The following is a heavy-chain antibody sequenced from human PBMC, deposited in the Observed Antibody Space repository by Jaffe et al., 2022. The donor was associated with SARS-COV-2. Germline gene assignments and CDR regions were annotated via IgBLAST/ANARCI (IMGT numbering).Heavy chain of an antibody. D-gene: IGHD2-15*01. CDR3: ARAVVAVNYFYYYMDV. Sequence: EVQLVESGGGLVQPGGSLRLSCAASGFTFSSYWMSWVRQAPGKGLEWVASIKQDGSEKYYVDSVKGRFTISRDNAKNSLYLQMNSLRAEDTAVYYCARAVVAVNYFYYYMDVWGKGTTVTVSS. J-gene: IGHJ6*03. V-gene: IGHV3-7*01. CDR1: GFTFSSYW. CDR2: IKQDGSEK.